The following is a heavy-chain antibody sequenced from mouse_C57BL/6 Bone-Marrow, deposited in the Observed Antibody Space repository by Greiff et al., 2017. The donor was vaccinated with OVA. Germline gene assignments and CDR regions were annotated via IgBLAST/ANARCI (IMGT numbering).Heavy chain of an antibody. CDR3: ARVITTVSMDY. Sequence: EVKLVESGPGLVKPSQSLSLTCSVTGYSITSGYYWNWIRQFPGNKLEWMGYISYDGSNNYNPSLKNRISITRDTSKNQFFLKLNSVTTEDTATYYCARVITTVSMDYWGQGTSVTVSS. CDR2: ISYDGSN. V-gene: IGHV3-6*01. CDR1: GYSITSGYY. J-gene: IGHJ4*01. D-gene: IGHD1-1*01.